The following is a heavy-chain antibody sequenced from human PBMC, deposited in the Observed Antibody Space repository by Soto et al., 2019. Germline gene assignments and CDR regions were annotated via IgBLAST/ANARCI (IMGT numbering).Heavy chain of an antibody. CDR1: GYTFTGHY. CDR2: INPKSGGT. Sequence: ASVKVSCKASGYTFTGHYIHWVRQAPGQGLEWMGWINPKSGGTNYAQKFQGWVTMTRDTSISTAYMELSRLRSDDTAVYYCAREEVNQQRAVWFDYWGQGTLVTVSS. CDR3: AREEVNQQRAVWFDY. V-gene: IGHV1-2*04. J-gene: IGHJ4*02. D-gene: IGHD2-2*01.